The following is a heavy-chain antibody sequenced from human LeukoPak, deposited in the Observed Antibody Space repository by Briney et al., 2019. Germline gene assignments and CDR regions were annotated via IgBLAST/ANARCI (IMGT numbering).Heavy chain of an antibody. J-gene: IGHJ4*02. CDR3: AKMGTYYSGTSAYYDYFDY. CDR2: TSSSDSGT. D-gene: IGHD3-22*01. CDR1: GFTLSLYA. Sequence: GGSLRLSCAASGFTLSLYAMSWVRQAPGKGLEWVSATSSSDSGTYYADSVRGRFTISRDNSKNTMYLQMSSLTAEDTALYYCAKMGTYYSGTSAYYDYFDYWGQGTLVTVSS. V-gene: IGHV3-23*01.